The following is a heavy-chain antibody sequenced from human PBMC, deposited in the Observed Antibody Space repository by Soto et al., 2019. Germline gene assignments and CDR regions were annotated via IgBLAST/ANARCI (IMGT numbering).Heavy chain of an antibody. V-gene: IGHV3-7*04. CDR1: GFSFSDHW. CDR3: ARGLGFQIDT. Sequence: EVQLVESGGGLVQPGGSLRLSCAASGFSFSDHWMNWVRQVPGKGLEWVAIIKQDGSEEHYVDSVKGRFTISRDNAKISLYLQMNSLRAEDTAVYYCARGLGFQIDTWGQGTLVTVSS. CDR2: IKQDGSEE. D-gene: IGHD3-10*01. J-gene: IGHJ5*02.